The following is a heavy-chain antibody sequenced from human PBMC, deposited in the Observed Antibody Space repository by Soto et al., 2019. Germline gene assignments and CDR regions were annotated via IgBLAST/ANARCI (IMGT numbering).Heavy chain of an antibody. CDR1: GFSLSTRAVG. CDR2: TYWDDDD. J-gene: IGHJ4*02. CDR3: AHSSGWLFDY. Sequence: QITLKESGPTLVKPTQTLTLTCTFSGFSLSTRAVGVGWIRQPPGKALEWLAFTYWDDDDHYSPSLKSRLTITKDTSKNQVVLTMTNTDPVDTGTYYCAHSSGWLFDYWGQGTLVTVSS. D-gene: IGHD6-19*01. V-gene: IGHV2-5*02.